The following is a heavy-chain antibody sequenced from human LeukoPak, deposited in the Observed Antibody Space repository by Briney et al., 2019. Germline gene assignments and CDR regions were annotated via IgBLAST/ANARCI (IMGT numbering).Heavy chain of an antibody. Sequence: ASVKVSCKASGYTFTGYYMHWVRQAPGQGLEWMGWINPNSGGTNYAQKFQGRVTMTRDTSISTAYMELSRLRSDDTAVYYCARFRDYIKYYYDSSGYAHFDYWGQGTLVTVSS. J-gene: IGHJ4*02. V-gene: IGHV1-2*02. CDR2: INPNSGGT. D-gene: IGHD3-22*01. CDR1: GYTFTGYY. CDR3: ARFRDYIKYYYDSSGYAHFDY.